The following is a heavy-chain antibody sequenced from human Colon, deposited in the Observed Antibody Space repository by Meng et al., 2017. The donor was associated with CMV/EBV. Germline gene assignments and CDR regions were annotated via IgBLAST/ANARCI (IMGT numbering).Heavy chain of an antibody. CDR2: INPNSGGT. Sequence: ASVKVSCKASGYTFTGYYMHWVRQAPGQGLEWMGWINPNSGGTNYAQKFQGRVTMTRDTSISTAYMELSRPRSDDTAVYYCARDERRIAAAGLTDYWGQGTLVTVSS. CDR1: GYTFTGYY. CDR3: ARDERRIAAAGLTDY. D-gene: IGHD6-13*01. J-gene: IGHJ4*02. V-gene: IGHV1-2*02.